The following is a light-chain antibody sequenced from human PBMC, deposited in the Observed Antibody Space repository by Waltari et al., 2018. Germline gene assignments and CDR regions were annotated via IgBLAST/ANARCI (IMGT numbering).Light chain of an antibody. J-gene: IGKJ1*01. CDR1: QRISTY. V-gene: IGKV1-39*01. Sequence: DIQVTQSPSSLSASVGDRVTLTCRASQRISTYLNWYQQKPGKAPYLLVYGATTLRSGVPSRFSGSGSGTEFTLTISSLQPGDFATYFCQQTFSSWTFGQGTKVEIK. CDR3: QQTFSSWT. CDR2: GAT.